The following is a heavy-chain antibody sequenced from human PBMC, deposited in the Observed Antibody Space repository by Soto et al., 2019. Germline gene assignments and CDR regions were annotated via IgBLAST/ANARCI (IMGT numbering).Heavy chain of an antibody. V-gene: IGHV4-59*12. CDR2: IYDSGGT. CDR3: ASVRGGYYYYGMDV. CDR1: GGSISSSY. Sequence: SETLSLTCTVSGGSISSSYWSWIRQPPGKGLEWIGKIYDSGGTGYNPSLMSRVTLSIDTSKNKLSLKLSSVTAADTAVYYCASVRGGYYYYGMDVWGQGTTVTVSS. J-gene: IGHJ6*02. D-gene: IGHD3-10*02.